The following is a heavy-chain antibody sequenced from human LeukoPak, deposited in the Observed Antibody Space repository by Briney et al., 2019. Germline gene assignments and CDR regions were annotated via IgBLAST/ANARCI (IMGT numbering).Heavy chain of an antibody. CDR2: IYYSGST. V-gene: IGHV4-39*01. D-gene: IGHD2-15*01. CDR3: ARYIVVVVATPNWFDP. Sequence: PSETLSLTCTVSGGSISSSSYYWGWIRQPPGKGLEWIGSIYYSGSTYYNPSLKSRVTISVDTSKNQFSLKLSSVTAADTAVYYCARYIVVVVATPNWFDPWGQGTLVTVSS. J-gene: IGHJ5*02. CDR1: GGSISSSSYY.